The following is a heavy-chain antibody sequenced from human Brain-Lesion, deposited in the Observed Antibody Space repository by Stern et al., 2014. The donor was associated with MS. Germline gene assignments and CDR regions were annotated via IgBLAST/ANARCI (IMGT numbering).Heavy chain of an antibody. CDR2: TSYDGSNK. D-gene: IGHD5-18*01. Sequence: VQLLESGGGVVQPGRSLRLSCTASGFTFRSYGMHWVRQAPGKGLEGGSVTSYDGSNKQYADSVKGRFTISRDNSKNTLYLHLNSLRPEDTAVYHCAKDRRGGYNYLYGMDVWGQGTTVTVSS. CDR3: AKDRRGGYNYLYGMDV. CDR1: GFTFRSYG. V-gene: IGHV3-30*18. J-gene: IGHJ6*02.